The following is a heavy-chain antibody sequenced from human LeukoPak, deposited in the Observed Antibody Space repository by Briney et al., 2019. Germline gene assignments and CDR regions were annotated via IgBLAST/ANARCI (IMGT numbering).Heavy chain of an antibody. V-gene: IGHV3-48*03. CDR2: ISSSGNTR. D-gene: IGHD4-11*01. J-gene: IGHJ3*02. CDR1: EFTFSSYE. Sequence: GGSLRLSCAASEFTFSSYEMNWVRQAPGRGREGFSYISSSGNTRYADSVKGRFTISRDNAKNSLYLQMNSLRAEDTAVYYCARERDYSRDAFDIWGQGTMVTVSS. CDR3: ARERDYSRDAFDI.